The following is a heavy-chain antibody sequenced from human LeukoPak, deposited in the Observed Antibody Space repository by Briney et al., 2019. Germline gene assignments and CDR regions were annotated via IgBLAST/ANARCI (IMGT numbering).Heavy chain of an antibody. CDR1: GFTFSSYA. D-gene: IGHD2-8*01. Sequence: GGSLRLSCAASGFTFSSYAMSWVRQAPGKGREWGSAISGSGDGTYYADSVKGRFTISRDNSKNTLYLQMSGLRAEDTAVYYCAKEPSYCINGVCYSRVFDRWGQGTLVTVSS. J-gene: IGHJ5*02. CDR3: AKEPSYCINGVCYSRVFDR. V-gene: IGHV3-23*01. CDR2: ISGSGDGT.